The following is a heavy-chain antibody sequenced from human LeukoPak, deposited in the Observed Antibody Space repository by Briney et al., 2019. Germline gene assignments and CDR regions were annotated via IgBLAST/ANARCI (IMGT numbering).Heavy chain of an antibody. CDR2: ISSSSSYI. Sequence: GGSLRLSCAASGFTFNSYSMNWVRQAPGKGLEWVSSISSSSSYIYYVDSVKGRFTISRDNAKNSLYLQMNSLRAEDTAVYYCARDREQLVPPGDNSWFDPWGQGTLVTVSS. CDR3: ARDREQLVPPGDNSWFDP. CDR1: GFTFNSYS. D-gene: IGHD6-13*01. V-gene: IGHV3-21*01. J-gene: IGHJ5*02.